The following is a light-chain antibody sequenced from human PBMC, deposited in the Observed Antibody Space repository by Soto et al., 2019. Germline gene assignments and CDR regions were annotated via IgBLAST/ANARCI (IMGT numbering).Light chain of an antibody. V-gene: IGKV1-9*01. CDR3: QQLNTYPIT. CDR1: HGISSY. J-gene: IGKJ5*01. CDR2: AAS. Sequence: IQLTQSPSSLSASVGDRVPITCRASHGISSYLAWYQQKPGTALKLLIYAASTLQSGVPSRFSGSGSGTDFTLTISSLQPEDFATYYCQQLNTYPITFGQGTRLEI.